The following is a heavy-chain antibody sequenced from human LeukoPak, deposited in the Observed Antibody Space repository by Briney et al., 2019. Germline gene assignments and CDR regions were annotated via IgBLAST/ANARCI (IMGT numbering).Heavy chain of an antibody. J-gene: IGHJ6*03. CDR3: ARGDFWSGYYPYYYYYYMDV. D-gene: IGHD3-3*01. Sequence: ASVKVSCKASGYTFTSYDINWVRQATGQGLEWMGWMNPNSGNTSYAQKFQGRVTITRNTSISTAYMELSSLRSEDTAVYYCARGDFWSGYYPYYYYYYMDVWGKGTTVTVSS. CDR2: MNPNSGNT. CDR1: GYTFTSYD. V-gene: IGHV1-8*03.